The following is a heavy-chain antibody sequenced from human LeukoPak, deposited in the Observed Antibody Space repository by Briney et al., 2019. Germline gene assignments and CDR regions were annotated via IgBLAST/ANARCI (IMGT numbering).Heavy chain of an antibody. J-gene: IGHJ4*02. CDR1: GFTFSSYG. CDR2: IWYDGSNK. CDR3: AKDGDYYGSGTHGGY. V-gene: IGHV3-33*06. Sequence: GGSLRLSCAASGFTFSSYGMHWVRQAPGKGLEWVAVIWYDGSNKYYADSVKGRFTISRDNSKNTLYLQMNSLRAEDTAVYYCAKDGDYYGSGTHGGYWGQGTLVTVSS. D-gene: IGHD3-10*01.